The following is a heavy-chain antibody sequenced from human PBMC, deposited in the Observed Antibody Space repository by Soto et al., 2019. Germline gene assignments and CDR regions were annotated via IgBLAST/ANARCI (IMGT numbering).Heavy chain of an antibody. CDR2: IYFYNSGST. CDR1: GGSMSGFF. J-gene: IGHJ4*02. V-gene: IGHV4-59*01. Sequence: PSETLSLTCTVSGGSMSGFFWSWIRQPPGKGLEWIGYIYFYNSGSTKYNPTLQSRVTISEDTSKNQFSLRLSSVTAADTAVYYCARGGKGPYYFDYWGQETLVTVSS. CDR3: ARGGKGPYYFDY.